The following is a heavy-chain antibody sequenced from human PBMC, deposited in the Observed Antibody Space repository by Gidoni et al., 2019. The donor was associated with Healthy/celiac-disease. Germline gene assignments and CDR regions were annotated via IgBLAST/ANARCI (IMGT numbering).Heavy chain of an antibody. V-gene: IGHV3-30-3*01. D-gene: IGHD3-9*01. Sequence: QVQLVESGGGVVQPGSSLRLSCAASGFTFLSYAMHWVRQAAGKGLEWVAVISYDGSNKYYADSVKGRFTISRDNSKNTLYLQMNSLRAEDTAVYYCARTYYDILTGYGSGAFDIWGQGTMVTVSS. J-gene: IGHJ3*02. CDR1: GFTFLSYA. CDR3: ARTYYDILTGYGSGAFDI. CDR2: ISYDGSNK.